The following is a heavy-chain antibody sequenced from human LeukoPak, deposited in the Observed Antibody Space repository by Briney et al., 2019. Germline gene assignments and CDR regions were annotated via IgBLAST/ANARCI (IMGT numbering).Heavy chain of an antibody. CDR3: AKDSAYNEDSLGHCLDY. CDR2: ISYDGTNK. D-gene: IGHD2-21*02. J-gene: IGHJ4*02. V-gene: IGHV3-30*18. CDR1: GFTFSRHG. Sequence: GGSLRLSCAASGFTFSRHGMHWVRQAPGKGLEWVAIISYDGTNKYYADSVKGRFTISRDNSNNTVYLQMNSLRAEDTAVYYCAKDSAYNEDSLGHCLDYWGQGTLVTVSS.